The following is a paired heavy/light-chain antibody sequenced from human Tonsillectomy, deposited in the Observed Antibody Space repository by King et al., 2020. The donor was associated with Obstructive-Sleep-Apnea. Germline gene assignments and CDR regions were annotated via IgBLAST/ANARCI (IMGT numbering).Heavy chain of an antibody. CDR3: ARDRGSEYSPAGRAFYNGLDV. D-gene: IGHD5-18*01. CDR2: VIYSGNT. V-gene: IGHV4-59*01. CDR1: GVSMNKYY. Sequence: QVQLQESGPGLAKPSETLSLTCTVSGVSMNKYYWSWIRQPPGKGLEWIGNVIYSGNTNYNPSLKSRVSISVDSSNNQFSLNLSSVTAADTAVYYCARDRGSEYSPAGRAFYNGLDVWGQGTTVIVSS. J-gene: IGHJ6*02.
Light chain of an antibody. CDR2: GTS. Sequence: EIVLTQSPGTLSLSPGERATLSCRASQSVTDNYLAWYQQKPGQAPRLLIYGTSSRPTGIPDRFSGGGSGTDFTLVISRLEPEDFAVYFCQHYGTSQTFGQGTKLEIK. J-gene: IGKJ2*01. V-gene: IGKV3-20*01. CDR1: QSVTDNY. CDR3: QHYGTSQT.